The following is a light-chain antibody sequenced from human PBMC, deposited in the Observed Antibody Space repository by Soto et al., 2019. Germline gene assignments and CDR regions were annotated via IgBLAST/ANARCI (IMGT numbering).Light chain of an antibody. CDR2: SAS. CDR3: QQSYSTPPCT. Sequence: DIQMTQSPSSLSASVGDRVTITCRASQSISSYLIWYQQKPAKAPKLLIYSASSLQSGVPSRFSGSRSGTDFTLPISSLQAEDVATYYCQQSYSTPPCTFGHGTKVDIK. J-gene: IGKJ3*01. V-gene: IGKV1-39*01. CDR1: QSISSY.